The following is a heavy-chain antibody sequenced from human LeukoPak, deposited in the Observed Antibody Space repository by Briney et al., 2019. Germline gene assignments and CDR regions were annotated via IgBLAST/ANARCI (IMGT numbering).Heavy chain of an antibody. V-gene: IGHV3-7*01. CDR2: INQDGSIK. CDR1: GFTFSSYS. Sequence: GGSLRLSCAVSGFTFSSYSMNWVRQAPGKGLEWVANINQDGSIKYYVDSLKGRFTISRDNAKNSLYLQMNSLRAEDTAVYYCARGRTAMPYFDYWGQGTLVTVSS. D-gene: IGHD5-18*01. CDR3: ARGRTAMPYFDY. J-gene: IGHJ4*02.